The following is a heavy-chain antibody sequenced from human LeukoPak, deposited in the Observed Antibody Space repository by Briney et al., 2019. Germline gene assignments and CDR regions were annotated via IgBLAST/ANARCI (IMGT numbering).Heavy chain of an antibody. CDR2: IIPIFGTA. Sequence: SSVNVSCKASGDTYSSYAISWVRQARGQARDWMGRIIPIFGTANYPQKLHGRVKITTAESTSTAYMELSSLRSEDTAVYYCAASTGFECWFDPWGQGTLVTVSS. D-gene: IGHD1-26*01. CDR1: GDTYSSYA. J-gene: IGHJ5*02. V-gene: IGHV1-69*05. CDR3: AASTGFECWFDP.